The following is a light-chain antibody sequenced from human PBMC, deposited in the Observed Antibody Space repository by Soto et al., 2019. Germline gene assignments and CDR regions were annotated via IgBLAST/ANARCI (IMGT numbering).Light chain of an antibody. Sequence: DIQITQSPSSLSASVGDRVTITCQASQDITNYLNWYQQKPGKAPKLLIYDASNLETGVPSRLSGGGSGTEFTLTISSMKPDDFATYYCQQYNNYSTFGQGTRLEIK. V-gene: IGKV1-33*01. CDR2: DAS. J-gene: IGKJ5*01. CDR3: QQYNNYST. CDR1: QDITNY.